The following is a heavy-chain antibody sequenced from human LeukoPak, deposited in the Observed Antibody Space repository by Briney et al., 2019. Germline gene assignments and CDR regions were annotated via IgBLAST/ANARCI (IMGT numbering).Heavy chain of an antibody. Sequence: SETLSLTCTVSGGXISSSSYYWGWIRQPPGKGLEWVGSIYYSGSTYYNPSLKSRVTISVDTSKNQFSLKLSSVTAADTAVYYCARSVIAAAVNWFDPWGQGTLVTVSS. V-gene: IGHV4-39*01. CDR3: ARSVIAAAVNWFDP. CDR2: IYYSGST. D-gene: IGHD6-13*01. CDR1: GGXISSSSYY. J-gene: IGHJ5*02.